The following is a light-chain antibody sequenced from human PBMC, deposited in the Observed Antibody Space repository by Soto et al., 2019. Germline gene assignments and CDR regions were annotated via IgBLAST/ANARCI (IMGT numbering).Light chain of an antibody. V-gene: IGLV1-44*01. Sequence: QSVLTQPPSASGTPGQRVTISCSGSSSNIGSNTVSWYQQVPGTAPKLLMSSNNQRPSGVPDRFSGSKSGTSASLAISGLQSEDEADYYCAAWDDSLNGWVFGGGTQLTVL. CDR2: SNN. CDR3: AAWDDSLNGWV. J-gene: IGLJ3*02. CDR1: SSNIGSNT.